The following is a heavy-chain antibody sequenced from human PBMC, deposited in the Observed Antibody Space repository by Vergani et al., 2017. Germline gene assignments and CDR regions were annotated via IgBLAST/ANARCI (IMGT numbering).Heavy chain of an antibody. CDR2: IYYSGST. Sequence: QVQLQESGPGLVKPSETLSLTCTVSGGSISSYYWSWIRQPPGKRLEWIGYIYYSGSTNYNPSLKSRVTISVDTSKNQFSLKLSSVTAADTAVYYCARYSSGQTYYFDYWGQGTLVTVSS. D-gene: IGHD6-19*01. V-gene: IGHV4-59*01. J-gene: IGHJ4*02. CDR3: ARYSSGQTYYFDY. CDR1: GGSISSYY.